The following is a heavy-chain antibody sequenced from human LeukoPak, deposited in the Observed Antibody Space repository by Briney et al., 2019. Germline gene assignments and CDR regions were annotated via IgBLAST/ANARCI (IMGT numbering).Heavy chain of an antibody. D-gene: IGHD3-10*01. J-gene: IGHJ4*02. V-gene: IGHV3-30*02. CDR1: GFTFSRFG. CDR2: IRYDGSEK. Sequence: PGGSLRLSCAASGFTFSRFGMHWVRQAPGKGLEWVASIRYDGSEKYNVDSVKGRFTISRDTSRSTVYLQMNGLRVEDTSIYYCAKDIDHFGPIDYWGQGTLVTVSS. CDR3: AKDIDHFGPIDY.